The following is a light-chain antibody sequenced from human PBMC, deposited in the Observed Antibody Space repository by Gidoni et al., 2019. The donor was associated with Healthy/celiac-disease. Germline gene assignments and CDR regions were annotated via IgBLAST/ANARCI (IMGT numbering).Light chain of an antibody. Sequence: GTLSCRASQSVSSSYLAWYQQKPGQAPRLLIYVASSRATGIPDRFSGSGSVTDFTLTISRLDPEDFAVYYCQQYGSSPWTFGQGTKVEIK. J-gene: IGKJ1*01. V-gene: IGKV3-20*01. CDR1: QSVSSSY. CDR2: VAS. CDR3: QQYGSSPWT.